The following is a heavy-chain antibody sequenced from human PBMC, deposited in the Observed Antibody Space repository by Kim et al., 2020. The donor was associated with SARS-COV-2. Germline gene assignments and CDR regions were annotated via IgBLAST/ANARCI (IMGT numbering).Heavy chain of an antibody. J-gene: IGHJ4*02. D-gene: IGHD2-2*01. CDR3: AGAWGYCSSTSCYPVDY. Sequence: VKGRFTISRDNSKNTLYLQMNSLRAEDTAVYYCAGAWGYCSSTSCYPVDYWGQGTLVTVSS. V-gene: IGHV3-23*01.